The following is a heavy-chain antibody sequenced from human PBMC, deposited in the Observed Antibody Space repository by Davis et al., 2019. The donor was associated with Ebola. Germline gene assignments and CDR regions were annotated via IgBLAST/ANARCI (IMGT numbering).Heavy chain of an antibody. D-gene: IGHD3-10*01. CDR3: ARHPPDYYGSGSYSPLPINWFDP. CDR2: LYHSGNT. CDR1: GYSISSGYY. J-gene: IGHJ5*02. Sequence: MPSETLSLTCTVSGYSISSGYYWGWIRQPPGKALEWIGSLYHSGNTYYNPSLKSRVTISVDTSKNQFSLKLSSVTAADTAVYYCARHPPDYYGSGSYSPLPINWFDPWGQGTLVTVSS. V-gene: IGHV4-38-2*02.